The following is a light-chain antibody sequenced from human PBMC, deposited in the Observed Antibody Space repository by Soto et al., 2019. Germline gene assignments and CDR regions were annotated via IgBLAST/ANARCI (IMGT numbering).Light chain of an antibody. V-gene: IGKV3-20*01. CDR3: QQYGTSEII. CDR1: QSLTNSF. CDR2: DTS. J-gene: IGKJ5*01. Sequence: EFVLTQSPGTLSLSPGERATLSCRASQSLTNSFIAWYQQRPGQAPRLLIYDTSSRASGIPGRFSGSGSETDFTLTISRLETEDFAVFYCQQYGTSEIIFGQGTGLEI.